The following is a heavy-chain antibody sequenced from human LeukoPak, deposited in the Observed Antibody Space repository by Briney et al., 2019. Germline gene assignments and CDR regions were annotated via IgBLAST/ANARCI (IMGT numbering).Heavy chain of an antibody. Sequence: GGSLRLSCAASGFTFSNYAMSWVRQAPGKGLEWVSAISGSGGSTYYADSVKGRFTISRDNSKNTLYLQMNSLRAEDTAVYYCAKGAPPTVVTKYYFDYWGQGTLVTVSS. CDR3: AKGAPPTVVTKYYFDY. CDR1: GFTFSNYA. J-gene: IGHJ4*02. CDR2: ISGSGGST. D-gene: IGHD4-23*01. V-gene: IGHV3-23*01.